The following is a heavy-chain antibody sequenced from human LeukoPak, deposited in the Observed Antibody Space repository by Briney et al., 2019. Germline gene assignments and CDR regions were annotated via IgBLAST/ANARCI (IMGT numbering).Heavy chain of an antibody. CDR2: VYYSGST. Sequence: SETLSLTCTVSGGSITTYYWSWIRQPPGKGLEWIGYVYYSGSTNYNPSLKSRVTISVDTSKNQFSLKLSSVTAADTAVYYCARATLWVDYWGQGTLVTVSS. J-gene: IGHJ4*02. CDR1: GGSITTYY. CDR3: ARATLWVDY. V-gene: IGHV4-59*12. D-gene: IGHD3-10*01.